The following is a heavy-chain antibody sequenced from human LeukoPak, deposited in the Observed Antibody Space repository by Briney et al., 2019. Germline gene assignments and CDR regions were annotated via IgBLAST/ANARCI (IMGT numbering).Heavy chain of an antibody. Sequence: PGGSLRLSCAASGFTFSSYAIHWVRQAPGKGLEWVAVISFDGSHKYYADSVKGRFTISRDNSKNTLYLQMISLRAEDTAVYYCARADCNGDNCYDTLDYWGQGTLVTVSS. V-gene: IGHV3-30*04. CDR3: ARADCNGDNCYDTLDY. J-gene: IGHJ4*02. CDR2: ISFDGSHK. D-gene: IGHD2-15*01. CDR1: GFTFSSYA.